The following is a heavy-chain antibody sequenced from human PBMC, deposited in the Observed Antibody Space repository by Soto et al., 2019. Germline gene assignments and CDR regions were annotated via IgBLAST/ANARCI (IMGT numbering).Heavy chain of an antibody. CDR1: GFTFSSYA. CDR3: ARVDRATTVTHYFDY. CDR2: ISYDGSNK. V-gene: IGHV3-30-3*01. J-gene: IGHJ4*02. Sequence: QVQLVESGGGVVQPGRSLRLSCAASGFTFSSYAMHWVRQAPGKGLEWVAVISYDGSNKYYADSVKGRFTISRDNSKNTLYLQMNSLRAEDTAVYYCARVDRATTVTHYFDYWGQGTLVTVSS. D-gene: IGHD4-17*01.